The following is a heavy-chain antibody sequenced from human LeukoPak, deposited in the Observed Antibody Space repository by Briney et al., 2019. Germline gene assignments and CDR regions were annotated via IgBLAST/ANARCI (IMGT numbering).Heavy chain of an antibody. CDR3: AREHGSYPEGPLD. V-gene: IGHV4-39*02. J-gene: IGHJ4*02. D-gene: IGHD1-26*01. CDR1: GGSISSSSYY. Sequence: PSETLSLTCTVSGGSISSSSYYWGWIRQPPGKGLEWIGSIYYSGSTCYNPSLKSRVTISVDTSKNQFSLKLSSVTAADTAVYYCAREHGSYPEGPLDWGQGTLVTVSS. CDR2: IYYSGST.